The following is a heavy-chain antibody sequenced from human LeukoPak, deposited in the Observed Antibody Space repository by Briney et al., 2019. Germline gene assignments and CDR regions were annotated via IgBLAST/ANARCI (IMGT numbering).Heavy chain of an antibody. Sequence: GGSLRLSCAASGFTFSSYVMSWVRQAPGKGLEWVSTISGSGGSTNYADSVKGRFTISRDNSKNRLYLQMNSLRAEDTAVYYCAKSARVIAVEIDYWGQGTLVTVSS. CDR3: AKSARVIAVEIDY. V-gene: IGHV3-23*01. J-gene: IGHJ4*02. CDR1: GFTFSSYV. CDR2: ISGSGGST. D-gene: IGHD6-19*01.